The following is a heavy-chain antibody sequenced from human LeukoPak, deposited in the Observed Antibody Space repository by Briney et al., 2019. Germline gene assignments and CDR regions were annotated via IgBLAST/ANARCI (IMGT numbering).Heavy chain of an antibody. CDR2: IYTNGNT. D-gene: IGHD3-10*01. CDR1: GGSISNYY. V-gene: IGHV4-4*07. Sequence: SETLSLTCTVSGGSISNYYWSWIRQPAGKELEWIGRIYTNGNTNYSPSLKSRVTISVDTSKNQLSLKLSSVTAADTAVYYCARNKGRYGSGRVHFDPWGQGTLVTVSS. CDR3: ARNKGRYGSGRVHFDP. J-gene: IGHJ5*02.